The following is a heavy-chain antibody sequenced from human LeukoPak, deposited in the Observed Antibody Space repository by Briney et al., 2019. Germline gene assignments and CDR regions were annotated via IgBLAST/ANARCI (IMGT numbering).Heavy chain of an antibody. CDR3: ARVSPAIS. J-gene: IGHJ4*02. Sequence: GGSLRLSCAASGFSVSDNGMSWVRQAPGKGLEWVSGIVGGDGGTYYADSVKGRFIISRDNSKNTLYVQMNSLRAEDTAVYYCARVSPAISWGQGTLVTVSS. CDR2: IVGGDGGT. V-gene: IGHV3-23*01. D-gene: IGHD5-12*01. CDR1: GFSVSDNG.